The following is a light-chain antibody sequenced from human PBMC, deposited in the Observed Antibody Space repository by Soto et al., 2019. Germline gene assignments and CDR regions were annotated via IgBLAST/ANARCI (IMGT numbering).Light chain of an antibody. Sequence: DIQMTPSPSTLSGSVGDRVTITCWASQTISSWLAWYQQKPGEAPKLLIYDASALPRGVPSRFSGSGSGTKFTLTIASLQPDDFATYYCQQYETFSGTFGPGTKVDIK. V-gene: IGKV1-5*01. J-gene: IGKJ1*01. CDR2: DAS. CDR3: QQYETFSGT. CDR1: QTISSW.